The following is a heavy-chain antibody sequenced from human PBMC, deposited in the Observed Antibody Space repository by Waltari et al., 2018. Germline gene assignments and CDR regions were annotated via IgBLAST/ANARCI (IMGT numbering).Heavy chain of an antibody. Sequence: QVQLQQWGAGLLKPSETLSLTCAVYAGSFSDYFWGWIRQAPGKGPEWSGEINHRGSTNYSPSLKSLVTISLDTSKSQFSLTLTSVTAADTALYYCARGRPFYETSGYYYNYWGQGTLVTVSS. CDR3: ARGRPFYETSGYYYNY. CDR1: AGSFSDYF. CDR2: INHRGST. J-gene: IGHJ4*02. D-gene: IGHD3-22*01. V-gene: IGHV4-34*01.